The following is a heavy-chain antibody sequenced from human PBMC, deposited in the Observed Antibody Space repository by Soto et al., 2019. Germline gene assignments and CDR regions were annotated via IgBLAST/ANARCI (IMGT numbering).Heavy chain of an antibody. CDR2: IYYIGST. Sequence: QVQLQESGPGLVKPSQTLSLTCTVSGGSISSGGYYWSWIGQHPGKGLEWIGYIYYIGSTYYNPSLKSRVTISVDTSKNQFSLKLSSVTAADTAVYYCARDSGYCSGGSCPYYFDYWGQGTLVTVSS. CDR3: ARDSGYCSGGSCPYYFDY. J-gene: IGHJ4*02. D-gene: IGHD2-15*01. V-gene: IGHV4-31*03. CDR1: GGSISSGGYY.